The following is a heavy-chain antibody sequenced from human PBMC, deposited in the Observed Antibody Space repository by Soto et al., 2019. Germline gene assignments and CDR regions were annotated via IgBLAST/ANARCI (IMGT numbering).Heavy chain of an antibody. CDR2: IYPGDSDT. CDR1: GYSFTSYW. J-gene: IGHJ6*03. V-gene: IGHV5-51*01. D-gene: IGHD1-7*01. Sequence: GESLKISCKGSGYSFTSYWIGWVRQMPGKGLEWMGIIYPGDSDTRYSPSFQGQVTISADTSISTAYLQVSSLKASDTAMYYCARQSYAGTKYYYYYYMDVWGKGTTVTVSS. CDR3: ARQSYAGTKYYYYYYMDV.